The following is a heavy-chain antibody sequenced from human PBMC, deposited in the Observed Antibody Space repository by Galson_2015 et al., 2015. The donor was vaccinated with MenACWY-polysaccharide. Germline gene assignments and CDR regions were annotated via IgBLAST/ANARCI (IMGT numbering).Heavy chain of an antibody. CDR1: GYTFGSRD. CDR3: ARGSDYSYYYMDV. J-gene: IGHJ6*03. Sequence: SVKVSCKASGYTFGSRDINWVRQATGQGLEWMGWMNPNSGNTGYAQKFKGRVTMTRNTSITTAYMELSSLRSEDTAVYYCARGSDYSYYYMDVWGKGTAVIVS. V-gene: IGHV1-8*01. CDR2: MNPNSGNT.